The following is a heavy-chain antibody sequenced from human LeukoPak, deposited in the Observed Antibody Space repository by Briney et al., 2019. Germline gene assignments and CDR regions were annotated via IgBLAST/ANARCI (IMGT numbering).Heavy chain of an antibody. CDR3: AIADDSSGYYHNWFDP. Sequence: ASVKVSCKASGYTFTSYYMHWVRPAPGQGLECMGIINPSGGSTSYAQKLQGRVTMTRDTSTSTVYMELSSLRSEDTAVYYCAIADDSSGYYHNWFDPWGQGTLVTVSS. J-gene: IGHJ5*02. CDR2: INPSGGST. D-gene: IGHD3-22*01. V-gene: IGHV1-46*01. CDR1: GYTFTSYY.